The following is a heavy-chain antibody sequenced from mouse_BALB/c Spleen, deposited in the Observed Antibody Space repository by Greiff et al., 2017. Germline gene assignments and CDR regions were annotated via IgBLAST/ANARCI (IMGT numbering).Heavy chain of an antibody. Sequence: VQLVESGPELKKPGETVKISCKASGYTFTDYSMHWVKQAPGKGLKWMGWINTETGEPTYADDFKGRFAFSLETSASTAYLQINNLKNEDTATYFCATGPQTARVTPFAYWGQGTLVTVSA. V-gene: IGHV9-2-1*01. CDR2: INTETGEP. J-gene: IGHJ3*01. CDR1: GYTFTDYS. D-gene: IGHD3-2*01. CDR3: ATGPQTARVTPFAY.